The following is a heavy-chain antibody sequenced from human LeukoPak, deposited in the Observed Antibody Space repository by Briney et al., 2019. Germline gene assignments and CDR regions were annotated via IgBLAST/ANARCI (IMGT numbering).Heavy chain of an antibody. CDR2: IIPIFGTA. CDR3: AREPYYYDSSGYYFDY. Sequence: ASVTVSCTASGGTFSSYAISWVRQAPGQGLEWMGGIIPIFGTANYAQKFQGRVTITADESTSTAYMELSSLRSEDTAVYYCAREPYYYDSSGYYFDYWGQGTLVTVSS. CDR1: GGTFSSYA. D-gene: IGHD3-22*01. J-gene: IGHJ4*02. V-gene: IGHV1-69*01.